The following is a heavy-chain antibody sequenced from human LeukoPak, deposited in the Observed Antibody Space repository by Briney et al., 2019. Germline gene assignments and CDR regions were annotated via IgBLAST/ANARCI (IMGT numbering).Heavy chain of an antibody. CDR2: IYHSGST. D-gene: IGHD3-22*01. CDR3: AGSSEGPPLLLPAFDP. CDR1: GGSISSGGYS. J-gene: IGHJ5*02. Sequence: SETLSLTCAVSGGSISSGGYSWSWIRQPPGKGLEWIGYIYHSGSTYYNPSLKSRVTISVDRSKNQFSLKLSSVTAADTAVYYCAGSSEGPPLLLPAFDPWGQGTLVTVSS. V-gene: IGHV4-30-2*01.